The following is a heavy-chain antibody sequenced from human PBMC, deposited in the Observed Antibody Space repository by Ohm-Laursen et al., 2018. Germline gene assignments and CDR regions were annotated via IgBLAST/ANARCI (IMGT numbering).Heavy chain of an antibody. CDR1: GGSPSGYF. CDR3: ARGIADYGDYFVY. D-gene: IGHD4-17*01. J-gene: IGHJ4*02. Sequence: GTLSLTCTVSGGSPSGYFWSWIRQPPGKGLEWVGEINHSGSTNYNPSLKSRVTISVDTSKNQFSLKLSSVTAADTAVYYCARGIADYGDYFVYWGQGNLVTVSS. V-gene: IGHV4-34*01. CDR2: INHSGST.